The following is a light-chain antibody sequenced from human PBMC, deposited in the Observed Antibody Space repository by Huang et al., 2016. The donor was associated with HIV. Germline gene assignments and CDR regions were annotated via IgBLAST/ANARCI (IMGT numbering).Light chain of an antibody. CDR1: QSISRY. CDR3: QQSYSLWT. J-gene: IGKJ1*01. CDR2: AAS. Sequence: DIQMTQSPSSLSASVGDTVTITCRASQSISRYLHWYEKKVGKAPKLLIYAASSLQSGVPSRFSGSGSGTDFTLTISSLQPEDFATYYCQQSYSLWTFGQGTKVEIK. V-gene: IGKV1-39*01.